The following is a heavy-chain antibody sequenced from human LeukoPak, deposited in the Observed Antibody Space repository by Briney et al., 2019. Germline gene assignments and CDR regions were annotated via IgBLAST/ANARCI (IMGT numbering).Heavy chain of an antibody. D-gene: IGHD1-26*01. Sequence: GESLKISCKGSGYSFTSYWIGWVRQMPGKGLEWMGIIYPGDSDTRYSPSFQGQVTISADKSISTAYLQWSSLKASDTAMYYCARLRGQWELPVYFDYWGQGTLVTVSS. CDR1: GYSFTSYW. CDR2: IYPGDSDT. V-gene: IGHV5-51*01. J-gene: IGHJ4*02. CDR3: ARLRGQWELPVYFDY.